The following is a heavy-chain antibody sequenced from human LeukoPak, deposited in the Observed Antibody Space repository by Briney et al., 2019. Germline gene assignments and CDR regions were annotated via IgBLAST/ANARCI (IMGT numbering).Heavy chain of an antibody. J-gene: IGHJ4*02. CDR1: GFTFGDYA. CDR3: TRDRGKVLWFGEFFDY. D-gene: IGHD3-10*01. Sequence: GGSLRLSCTASGFTFGDYAMSWVRQAPGKGLEWVGFIRSKAYGGTTEYAASAKGRFTISRDDSKSIAYLQMNSLKTEDTAVYYCTRDRGKVLWFGEFFDYWGQGTLVTVSS. CDR2: IRSKAYGGTT. V-gene: IGHV3-49*04.